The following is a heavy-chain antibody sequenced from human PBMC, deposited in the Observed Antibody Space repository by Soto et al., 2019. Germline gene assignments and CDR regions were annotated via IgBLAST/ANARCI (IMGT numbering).Heavy chain of an antibody. V-gene: IGHV4-4*02. D-gene: IGHD2-8*01. Sequence: PSENLSLTCDVSGGSISSRDWWIWVRQPPGKGLEWIGEIYHSGNTNYNPSLKSRVTISVDKSKNQFSLKLSSVTAADTAVYYCARRGYCTNGDCYYVLDVWGQGTTVTVSS. CDR1: GGSISSRDW. CDR2: IYHSGNT. CDR3: ARRGYCTNGDCYYVLDV. J-gene: IGHJ6*01.